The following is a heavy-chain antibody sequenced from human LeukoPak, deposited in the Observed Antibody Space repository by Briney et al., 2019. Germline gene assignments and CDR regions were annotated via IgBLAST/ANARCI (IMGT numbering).Heavy chain of an antibody. J-gene: IGHJ4*02. V-gene: IGHV4-30-4*01. CDR1: GGSISSGDYY. CDR2: IYYSGST. CDR3: ARGSVVVAARGFDC. D-gene: IGHD2-15*01. Sequence: SETLSLTCTVSGGSISSGDYYWSWIRPPPGKGLEWIGYIYYSGSTYYNPSLKSRVTISVDTSKNQFSLKLSSVTAADTAVYYCARGSVVVAARGFDCWGQGTLVTVSS.